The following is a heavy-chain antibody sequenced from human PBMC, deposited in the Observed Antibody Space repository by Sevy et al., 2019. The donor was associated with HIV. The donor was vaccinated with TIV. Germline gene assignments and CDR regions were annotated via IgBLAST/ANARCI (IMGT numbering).Heavy chain of an antibody. CDR1: GGSISSKNYY. J-gene: IGHJ4*02. D-gene: IGHD6-13*01. CDR3: ARSPPWGNTWLYYFDN. V-gene: IGHV4-39*01. CDR2: VYNSGST. Sequence: SETLSLTCTVSGGSISSKNYYWCWLRQPPGKGLEWIGSVYNSGSTYYNPSLKSRVTISVETSKNQFSLTLSSVTAADTAVYYCARSPPWGNTWLYYFDNWGQGTLVTVSS.